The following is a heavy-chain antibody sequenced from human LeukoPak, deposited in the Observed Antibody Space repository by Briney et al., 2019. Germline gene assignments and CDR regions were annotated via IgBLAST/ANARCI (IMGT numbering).Heavy chain of an antibody. CDR2: INPNSGGT. CDR1: GYTFTGYY. Sequence: ASVKVSCKASGYTFTGYYLHWVRQAPGQGLEWMGWINPNSGGTKYAQKFQGRVTMTRDTSISTAYMELTTLTSDDTAVYYCARYSSSWPFDYWGQGTLVTVSS. J-gene: IGHJ4*02. D-gene: IGHD6-13*01. V-gene: IGHV1-2*02. CDR3: ARYSSSWPFDY.